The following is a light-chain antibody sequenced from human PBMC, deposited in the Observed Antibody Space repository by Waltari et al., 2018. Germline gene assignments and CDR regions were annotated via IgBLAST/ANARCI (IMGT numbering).Light chain of an antibody. V-gene: IGKV3-15*01. CDR2: GAS. J-gene: IGKJ1*01. CDR3: QQYNTWPPT. Sequence: MIVTQSPATLSVSPGEGATLSCRASQSVSIKLAWYQQKPGQAPRLLIYGASSRATGLPARFSGSGSGTDFALTISSVQSEDFAVYFCQQYNTWPPTFGQGTKVEIK. CDR1: QSVSIK.